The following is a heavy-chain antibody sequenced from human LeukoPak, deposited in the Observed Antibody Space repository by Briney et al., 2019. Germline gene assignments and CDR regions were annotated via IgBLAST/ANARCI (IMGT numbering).Heavy chain of an antibody. CDR2: IRGSDSST. J-gene: IGHJ4*02. Sequence: PGGSLRLSCAASGFPLSTYAMSWVRQAQGKGLEWVSSIRGSDSSTYYADSVKGRFAISRDNSKNTLYLKMNSLRDEDTAVYYCAKDVYGDYGGLDYWGQGTLVTVSS. D-gene: IGHD4-17*01. CDR1: GFPLSTYA. CDR3: AKDVYGDYGGLDY. V-gene: IGHV3-23*01.